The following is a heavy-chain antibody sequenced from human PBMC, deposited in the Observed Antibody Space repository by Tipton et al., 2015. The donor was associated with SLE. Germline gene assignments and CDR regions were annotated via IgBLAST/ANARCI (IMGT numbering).Heavy chain of an antibody. CDR2: IYYSGST. J-gene: IGHJ6*02. CDR1: GGSISSHY. CDR3: ARAYYHYYGMDV. Sequence: TLSLTCTVSGGSISSHYWSWIRQPPGKGLEWIGYIYYSGSTYYNPSLKSRVTMSVDTSKNQFSLKLRSVTAADTAVYYCARAYYHYYGMDVWGQGTTVTVSS. V-gene: IGHV4-59*08.